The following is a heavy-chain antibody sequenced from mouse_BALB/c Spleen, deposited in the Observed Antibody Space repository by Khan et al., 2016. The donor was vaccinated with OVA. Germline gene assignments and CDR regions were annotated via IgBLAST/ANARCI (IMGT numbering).Heavy chain of an antibody. D-gene: IGHD1-1*01. J-gene: IGHJ3*01. V-gene: IGHV5-6*01. CDR3: ARLAYYYNSEGFAY. CDR2: ISSGGHYT. CDR1: GFTFSTYG. Sequence: EVQVVESGGDLVKTGGSLKLSCAASGFTFSTYGMSWVRQTPDKRLEWVATISSGGHYTYYIDSVKGRFTISRDNAKNILYLQMTSLRSEDTARYYCARLAYYYNSEGFAYWGQGTLVTASA.